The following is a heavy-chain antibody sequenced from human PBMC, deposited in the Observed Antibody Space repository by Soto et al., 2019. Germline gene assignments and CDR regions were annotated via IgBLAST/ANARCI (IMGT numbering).Heavy chain of an antibody. CDR3: ARGYSSGWNYFDY. J-gene: IGHJ4*02. Sequence: LSLTCAVSGGSISSGGYSWSWIRQPPGKGLEWIGYIYHSGSTYYNPSLKSRVTISVDRSKNQFSLKLSSVTAADTAVYYCARGYSSGWNYFDYWGQGTLVTVSS. V-gene: IGHV4-30-2*01. CDR2: IYHSGST. D-gene: IGHD6-19*01. CDR1: GGSISSGGYS.